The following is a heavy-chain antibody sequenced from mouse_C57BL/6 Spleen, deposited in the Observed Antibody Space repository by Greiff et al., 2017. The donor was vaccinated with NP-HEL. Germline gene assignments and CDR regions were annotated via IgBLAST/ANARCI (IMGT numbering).Heavy chain of an antibody. CDR3: ARSRYGSSYDY. D-gene: IGHD1-1*01. V-gene: IGHV1-55*01. Sequence: QVQLKQPGAELVKPGASVKMSCKASGYTFTSYWITWVKQRPGQGLEWIGDIHPGSGSTNYNEKFKSKATLTVDTSSSTAYMQLSSLTSEDSAVYYCARSRYGSSYDYWGQGTTLTVSS. CDR2: IHPGSGST. J-gene: IGHJ2*01. CDR1: GYTFTSYW.